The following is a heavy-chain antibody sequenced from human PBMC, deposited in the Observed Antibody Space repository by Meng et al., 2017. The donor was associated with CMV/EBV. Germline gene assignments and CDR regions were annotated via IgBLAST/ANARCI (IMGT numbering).Heavy chain of an antibody. CDR1: GGSISSSSYY. Sequence: GSLRLSCTVSGGSISSSSYYWGWIRQPPGKGLEWIGSIYYSGSTYYNPSLKSRVTISVDTSKNQFSLKLSSVTAADTAVYYCARDGRQQLDFDYWGQGTLVTVSS. V-gene: IGHV4-39*02. CDR3: ARDGRQQLDFDY. CDR2: IYYSGST. D-gene: IGHD6-13*01. J-gene: IGHJ4*02.